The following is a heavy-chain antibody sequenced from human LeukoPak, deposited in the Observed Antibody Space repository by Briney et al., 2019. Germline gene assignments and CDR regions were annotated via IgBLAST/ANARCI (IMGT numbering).Heavy chain of an antibody. CDR1: GGSISSYY. V-gene: IGHV4-59*01. D-gene: IGHD6-19*01. J-gene: IGHJ6*02. CDR2: IYYSGST. Sequence: SETLSLTCTVSGGSISSYYWSWIRQPPGKGLECIGYIYYSGSTNYNPSLKSRVTISVDTSKNQFSLKLSSVTAADTAVYYCARDRGIAVANPYGMDVWGQGTTVTVSS. CDR3: ARDRGIAVANPYGMDV.